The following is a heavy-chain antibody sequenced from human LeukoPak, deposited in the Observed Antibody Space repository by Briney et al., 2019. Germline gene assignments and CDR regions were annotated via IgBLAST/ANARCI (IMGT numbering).Heavy chain of an antibody. D-gene: IGHD2-2*01. CDR1: GYTFTSYD. Sequence: ASVKVSCKASGYTFTSYDINWVRQATGQGLEWMGWMNPNSGNTGYAQKFQGRVTITRNTSISTAYMELSSLRSEDTAVYYCAREGCSSTSCYGGYYYYMDVWGKGTTVTVSS. J-gene: IGHJ6*03. V-gene: IGHV1-8*03. CDR3: AREGCSSTSCYGGYYYYMDV. CDR2: MNPNSGNT.